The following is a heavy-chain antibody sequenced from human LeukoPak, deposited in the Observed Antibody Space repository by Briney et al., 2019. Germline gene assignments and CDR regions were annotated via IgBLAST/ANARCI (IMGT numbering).Heavy chain of an antibody. CDR1: GGSISSGGYY. D-gene: IGHD2-2*01. CDR2: IYYSGST. CDR3: ASCFGSTSWGLDN. J-gene: IGHJ4*02. Sequence: ASQTLSLTCTVSGGSISSGGYYWSWIRQHPGKGLEWIGYIYYSGSTYYNPSLKSRVTISVDTSKNQFSLKLSSVTAADTAVYYGASCFGSTSWGLDNWGQGPRVTVSS. V-gene: IGHV4-31*03.